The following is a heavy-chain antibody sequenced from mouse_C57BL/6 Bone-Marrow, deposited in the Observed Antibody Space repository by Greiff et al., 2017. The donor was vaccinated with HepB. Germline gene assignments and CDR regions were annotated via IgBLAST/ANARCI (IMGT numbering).Heavy chain of an antibody. D-gene: IGHD1-1*01. CDR2: SRNKANDYTT. V-gene: IGHV7-1*01. Sequence: DVKLVESGGGLVQSGRSLRLSCATSGFTFSDFYMEWVRQAPGKGLEWIAASRNKANDYTTEYSASVKGRFIVSRDTSQSILYLQMNALRAEDTAIYYCARDASPNYYGSSYGYFDVWGTGTTVTVSS. J-gene: IGHJ1*03. CDR3: ARDASPNYYGSSYGYFDV. CDR1: GFTFSDFY.